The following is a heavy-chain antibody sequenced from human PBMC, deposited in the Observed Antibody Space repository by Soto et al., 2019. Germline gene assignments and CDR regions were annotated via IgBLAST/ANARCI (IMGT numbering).Heavy chain of an antibody. D-gene: IGHD5-12*01. CDR1: GGSISSGCYY. CDR3: ARLAWLRHKTFDY. Sequence: SETLSLTCAVSGGSISSGCYYWSWIRQHTGKGLEWIGYIYYSGSNYYNPSLKSRVTISVDTTKNQFSLKLSSVTAADPAVYYCARLAWLRHKTFDYWGQGTLVTVSS. CDR2: IYYSGSN. V-gene: IGHV4-31*11. J-gene: IGHJ4*02.